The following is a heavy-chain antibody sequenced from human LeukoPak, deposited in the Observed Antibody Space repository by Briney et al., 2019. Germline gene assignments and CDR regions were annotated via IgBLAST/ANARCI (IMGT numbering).Heavy chain of an antibody. CDR2: ISAYNGNT. Sequence: ASVKVSCKASGYTFTSYGISWVRQAPGQGLEWMGWISAYNGNTNYAQKLQGRVTLTTDTSTSTAYMELRSLRSDDTAVYYCARWGGYGSGSFPDYFDYWGQGTLVTASS. D-gene: IGHD3-10*01. CDR3: ARWGGYGSGSFPDYFDY. CDR1: GYTFTSYG. J-gene: IGHJ4*02. V-gene: IGHV1-18*04.